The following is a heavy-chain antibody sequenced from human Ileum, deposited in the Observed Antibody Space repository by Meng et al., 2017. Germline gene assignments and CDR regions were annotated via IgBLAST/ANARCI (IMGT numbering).Heavy chain of an antibody. CDR1: GGSFSSGNW. CDR3: VNYCSGGKCSPNEKTQH. V-gene: IGHV4-4*02. J-gene: IGHJ1*01. Sequence: QMQLQESGPGLVKPSGTLPLTCGVSGGSFSSGNWWGWVRQPPGKGLEWIGEIFHTGNTNYNPSLQSRVSLSIDKSKNQFSLKVISVTAADTAVYYCVNYCSGGKCSPNEKTQHWGQGTLVTVSS. D-gene: IGHD2-15*01. CDR2: IFHTGNT.